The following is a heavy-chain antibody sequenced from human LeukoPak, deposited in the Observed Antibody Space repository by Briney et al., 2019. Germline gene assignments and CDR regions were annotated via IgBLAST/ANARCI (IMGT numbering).Heavy chain of an antibody. J-gene: IGHJ5*02. CDR1: GGSFSGYY. CDR2: INHSGST. Sequence: SETLSLTCAVYGGSFSGYYWSWIRQPPGKGLEWIEEINHSGSTNYNPSLKSRVTISVDTSKNQFSLKLSSVTAADTAVYYCARLNVDIVATITLPVNWFDPWGQGTLVTVSS. CDR3: ARLNVDIVATITLPVNWFDP. D-gene: IGHD5-12*01. V-gene: IGHV4-34*01.